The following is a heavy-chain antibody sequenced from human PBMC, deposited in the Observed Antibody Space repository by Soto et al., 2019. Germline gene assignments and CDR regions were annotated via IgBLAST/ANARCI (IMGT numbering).Heavy chain of an antibody. CDR3: ARGAMASTVFVDY. V-gene: IGHV3-33*01. CDR1: GFTFSSYG. D-gene: IGHD6-19*01. J-gene: IGHJ4*02. Sequence: QVQLVESGGGVVQPGRSLRLSCAASGFTFSSYGMHWVRQAPGKGLEWVALIWFDGSNKYYADSVKGRFTISRDNSKNTLYLQMNRLRAEDTAVYYCARGAMASTVFVDYWGQGTLVTVSS. CDR2: IWFDGSNK.